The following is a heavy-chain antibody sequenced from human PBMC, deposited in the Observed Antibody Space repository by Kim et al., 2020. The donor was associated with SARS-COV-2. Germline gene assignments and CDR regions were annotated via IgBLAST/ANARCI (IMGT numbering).Heavy chain of an antibody. D-gene: IGHD6-13*01. J-gene: IGHJ5*02. CDR1: GGSFSGHY. V-gene: IGHV4-34*01. CDR3: ARWAMAATGPKGRWFDP. Sequence: SETLSLTCAVYGGSFSGHYWTWIRQPPGKGLEWIGEINHSGTSNYNPSLKSRVTISVDMSKNQFPLKLSSVTAADTAVYYCARWAMAATGPKGRWFDPWG. CDR2: INHSGTS.